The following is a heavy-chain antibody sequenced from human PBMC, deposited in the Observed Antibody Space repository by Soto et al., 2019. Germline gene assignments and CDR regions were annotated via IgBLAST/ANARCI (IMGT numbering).Heavy chain of an antibody. D-gene: IGHD2-2*01. CDR1: GFTFSSYG. CDR3: ARNFGXSSTSCDYYYYYYGMDV. CDR2: IWYDGSNK. Sequence: GGSLRLSCAASGFTFSSYGMHWVRQAPGKGLEWVAVIWYDGSNKYYADSVKGRFTISRDNSKNTLYLQMNSLRAEDTAVYYCARNFGXSSTSCDYYYYYYGMDVWGQGTTVTVSS. J-gene: IGHJ6*02. V-gene: IGHV3-33*01.